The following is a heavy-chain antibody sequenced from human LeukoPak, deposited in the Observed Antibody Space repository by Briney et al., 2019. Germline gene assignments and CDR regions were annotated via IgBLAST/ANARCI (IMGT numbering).Heavy chain of an antibody. V-gene: IGHV3-64*01. CDR1: GFTFSSYA. J-gene: IGHJ6*02. CDR2: ISSNGGST. D-gene: IGHD6-13*01. Sequence: GGSLRLSCAASGFTFSSYAMHWVRQAPGKGLEYASAISSNGGSTYYANSVKGRFTISRDNSKNTLYLQMGSLGAEDMAVYYCARVGYTSYYYYGMDVWGQGTTVTVSS. CDR3: ARVGYTSYYYYGMDV.